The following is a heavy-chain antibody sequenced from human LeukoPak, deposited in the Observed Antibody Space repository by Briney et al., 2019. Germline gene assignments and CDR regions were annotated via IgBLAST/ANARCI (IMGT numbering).Heavy chain of an antibody. CDR3: ARDHDIVVVPAADPNWFDP. D-gene: IGHD2-2*01. Sequence: ASVKVSCKASGDTFTSHAMHWVRQAPGQRLEWMGWINAGNGNTKYSQKFQGRVTITRDTSASTAYMELSSLRSEDTAVYYCARDHDIVVVPAADPNWFDPWGQGTLVTVSS. CDR1: GDTFTSHA. CDR2: INAGNGNT. V-gene: IGHV1-3*01. J-gene: IGHJ5*02.